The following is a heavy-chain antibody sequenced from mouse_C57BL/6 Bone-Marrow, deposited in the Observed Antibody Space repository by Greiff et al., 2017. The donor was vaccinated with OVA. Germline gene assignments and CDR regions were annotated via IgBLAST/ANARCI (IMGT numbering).Heavy chain of an antibody. CDR3: ARGPRYGSSPAWFAY. V-gene: IGHV5-16*01. D-gene: IGHD1-1*01. Sequence: EVNLVESEGGLVQPGSSMKLSCTASGFTFSDYYMAWVRQVPEKGLEWVANINYDGSSTYYLDSLKSRFIISRDNAKNILYLQMSSLKSEDTATYYCARGPRYGSSPAWFAYWGQGTLVTVSA. J-gene: IGHJ3*01. CDR2: INYDGSST. CDR1: GFTFSDYY.